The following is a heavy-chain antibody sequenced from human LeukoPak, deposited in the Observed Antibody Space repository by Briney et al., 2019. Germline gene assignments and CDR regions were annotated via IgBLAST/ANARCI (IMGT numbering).Heavy chain of an antibody. CDR3: ARLRGNYDPKQPFDY. Sequence: PSETLSLTCTLSGGSISGYYWSWIRQPPGKGVEWIGYIYYSGSTNCNPSLKSRVTISLDTSKNQFSLKLSSVTAADTAVYYCARLRGNYDPKQPFDYWGQGTLVTVSS. CDR2: IYYSGST. D-gene: IGHD3-22*01. CDR1: GGSISGYY. J-gene: IGHJ4*02. V-gene: IGHV4-59*08.